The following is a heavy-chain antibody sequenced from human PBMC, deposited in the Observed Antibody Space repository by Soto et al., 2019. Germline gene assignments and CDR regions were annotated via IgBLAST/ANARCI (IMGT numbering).Heavy chain of an antibody. V-gene: IGHV4-59*08. CDR2: TYYSGST. J-gene: IGHJ4*02. D-gene: IGHD2-21*01. Sequence: QVQLQESGPGLVKPSETLSLTCTVSGGSISSYYWSWIRQPPGKGLEWIGYTYYSGSTNYNHSLKSRVSLSVDPSKNQFSLKLSSVTDADTAVYYCARGGWRLIEYWGQGTLVNVSS. CDR3: ARGGWRLIEY. CDR1: GGSISSYY.